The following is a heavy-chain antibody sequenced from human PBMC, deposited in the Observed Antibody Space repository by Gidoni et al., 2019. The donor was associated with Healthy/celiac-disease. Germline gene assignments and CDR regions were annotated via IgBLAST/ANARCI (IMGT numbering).Heavy chain of an antibody. Sequence: QITLKESGPTLVKPTQTLTLTCPFSGFSLSTSGVGVGWIRQPPGKALEWLALIYWDDDKRYSPSLKSRLTITKDTSKNQVVLTMTNMDPVDTATYYWAHRASYYYDSSGYMRAFDYWGQGTLVTVAS. V-gene: IGHV2-5*02. CDR1: GFSLSTSGVG. D-gene: IGHD3-22*01. CDR3: AHRASYYYDSSGYMRAFDY. CDR2: IYWDDDK. J-gene: IGHJ4*02.